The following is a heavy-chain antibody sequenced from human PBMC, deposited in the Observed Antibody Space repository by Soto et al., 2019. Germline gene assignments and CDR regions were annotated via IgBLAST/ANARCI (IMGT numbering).Heavy chain of an antibody. Sequence: LRLSCVGSEFTFSNYEMNWVRQAPGKGLEWVSYISYTGSTIYYADSVRGRFTISRDNSKNSLYLQMNSLRAEDTAVYYCARGLRNYYDRSGLHYWGQGTLVTVSS. CDR3: ARGLRNYYDRSGLHY. D-gene: IGHD3-22*01. CDR1: EFTFSNYE. J-gene: IGHJ4*02. V-gene: IGHV3-48*03. CDR2: ISYTGSTI.